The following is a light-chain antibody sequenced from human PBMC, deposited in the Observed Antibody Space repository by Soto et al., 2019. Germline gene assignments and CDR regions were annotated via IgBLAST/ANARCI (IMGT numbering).Light chain of an antibody. CDR3: MQGSHWPPIT. J-gene: IGKJ5*01. CDR2: KVS. Sequence: DVVVTQSPLSLPVTLGQAASISCRSSQSLVHRDGNTYLSWFRQMPGQSPRRLIYKVSNREAGVPDRFGGSGSGTDVTLKISRVEAEDVGLYYCMQGSHWPPITFGQGTRLDI. V-gene: IGKV2-30*02. CDR1: QSLVHRDGNTY.